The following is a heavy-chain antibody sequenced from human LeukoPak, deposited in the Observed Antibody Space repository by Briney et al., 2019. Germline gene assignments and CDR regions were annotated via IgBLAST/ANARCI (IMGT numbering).Heavy chain of an antibody. CDR2: VYYSGRT. CDR1: GGSISSYY. D-gene: IGHD1-26*01. Sequence: SEALSLTCTVSGGSISSYYWSWIRQPPGKGLEWIGYVYYSGRTNYNPSLKSRVTISVDTSKNQFSLKLSSVTAADTAVYYCARTFSESYYYYGMDVWGQGTTVTVSS. V-gene: IGHV4-59*01. J-gene: IGHJ6*02. CDR3: ARTFSESYYYYGMDV.